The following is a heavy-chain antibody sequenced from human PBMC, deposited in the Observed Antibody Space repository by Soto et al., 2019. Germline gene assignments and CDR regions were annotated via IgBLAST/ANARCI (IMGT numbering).Heavy chain of an antibody. CDR1: GGSISSGGYY. V-gene: IGHV4-31*03. CDR2: IYYSGST. CDR3: ARDRGSYGSGSSYTWLDP. D-gene: IGHD3-10*01. J-gene: IGHJ5*02. Sequence: PSETLSLTCTVSGGSISSGGYYWRWIRQHPGKGLEWIGYIYYSGSTYYNPSLKSRVIISVDTSKNQFSLKLSSVTAADTAVYYCARDRGSYGSGSSYTWLDPWGQGTLVTVSS.